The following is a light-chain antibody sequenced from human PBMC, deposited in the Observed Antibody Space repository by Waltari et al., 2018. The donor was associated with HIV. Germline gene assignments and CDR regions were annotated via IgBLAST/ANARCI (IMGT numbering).Light chain of an antibody. CDR2: SNN. CDR3: AAWDDSLNGLV. CDR1: SSNIGSNT. J-gene: IGLJ2*01. Sequence: QSVLTQPPSASGTPGQRVTISCSGSSSNIGSNTVNWYQQLPGTAPKLLIYSNNQRPSGVPDRCSGSKSGTSASLASSGLQSEDEADYYWAAWDDSLNGLVFGGGTKLTVL. V-gene: IGLV1-44*01.